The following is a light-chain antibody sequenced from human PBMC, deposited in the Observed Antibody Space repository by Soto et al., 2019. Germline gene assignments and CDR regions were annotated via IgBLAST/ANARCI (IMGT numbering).Light chain of an antibody. CDR2: RDN. CDR3: AAWDDSHNVRYV. V-gene: IGLV1-44*01. CDR1: RSNIGSNT. Sequence: VLTQPPSVSGTPGQRVTVSCSGGRSNIGSNTVHWYQQLPGAAPKLLIYRDNQRPSGVPDRFAASKSGTSASLAISGLQSEDEGDYYCAAWDDSHNVRYVFGTGTKVTVL. J-gene: IGLJ1*01.